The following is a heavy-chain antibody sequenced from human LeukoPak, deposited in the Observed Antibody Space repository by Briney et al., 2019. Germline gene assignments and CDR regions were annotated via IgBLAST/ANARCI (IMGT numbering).Heavy chain of an antibody. J-gene: IGHJ4*02. CDR2: ISYDGSKK. V-gene: IGHV3-33*05. CDR1: GFTFSSYG. CDR3: AIGGYGDYVEAFDY. Sequence: GGSLRLSCAASGFTFSSYGMHWVRQAPGKGLEWVAVISYDGSKKYYAESVKGRFTISRDNSKNTLYLQMNSLRAEDTAVYSCAIGGYGDYVEAFDYWGQGTLVTVSS. D-gene: IGHD4-17*01.